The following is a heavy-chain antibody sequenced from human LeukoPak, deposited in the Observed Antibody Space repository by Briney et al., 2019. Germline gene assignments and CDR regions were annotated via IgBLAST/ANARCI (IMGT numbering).Heavy chain of an antibody. CDR1: GFTFSSYG. D-gene: IGHD2-15*01. J-gene: IGHJ4*02. CDR2: ISYDGSNK. Sequence: GRSLRLSCAASGFTFSSYGMHWVRQAPGKGLEWVAVISYDGSNKYYADSVKGRFTISRDNSKNTLYPQMNSLRAEDTAVYYCAKDRRRYCSGGSCYVDYFDYWGQGTLVTVSS. CDR3: AKDRRRYCSGGSCYVDYFDY. V-gene: IGHV3-30*18.